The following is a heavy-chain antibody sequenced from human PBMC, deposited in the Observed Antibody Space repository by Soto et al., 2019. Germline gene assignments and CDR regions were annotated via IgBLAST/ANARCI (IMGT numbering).Heavy chain of an antibody. V-gene: IGHV4-31*03. CDR2: IYYSGST. J-gene: IGHJ4*02. CDR3: SREMGRKFPFFDY. Sequence: PSETLSLTCTVSGGSISSGGYYWIWIRQHPGKGLEWIGYIYYSGSTYYNPSLKSRVTISVDTSKNQFSMKLSSVTAADTAVYYFSREMGRKFPFFDYLGQGTLVPVSS. CDR1: GGSISSGGYY. D-gene: IGHD2-21*01.